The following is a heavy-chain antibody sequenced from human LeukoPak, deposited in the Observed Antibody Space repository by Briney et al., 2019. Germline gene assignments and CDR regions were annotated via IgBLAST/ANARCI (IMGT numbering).Heavy chain of an antibody. CDR1: GFTFSSYA. J-gene: IGHJ4*02. V-gene: IGHV3-64*01. CDR2: ISSNGGST. CDR3: AVDYSTVY. D-gene: IGHD4-11*01. Sequence: PGGSLRLSCAASGFTFSSYAMHWVRQAPGKGLEYVSAISSNGGSTYYANSVKGRFTISGDNSKNTLYLQMGSLRAEDMAVYYCAVDYSTVYWGQGTLVTVSS.